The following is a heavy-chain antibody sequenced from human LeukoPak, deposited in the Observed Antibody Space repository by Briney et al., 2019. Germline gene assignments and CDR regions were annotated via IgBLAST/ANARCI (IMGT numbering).Heavy chain of an antibody. CDR3: AKVGPPTVVRRYYMDV. D-gene: IGHD4-23*01. J-gene: IGHJ6*03. CDR2: IKSKTDGGTT. CDR1: GFTFSNAW. V-gene: IGHV3-15*01. Sequence: GGSLRLSCAASGFTFSNAWMSWVRQAPGKGLEWVGRIKSKTDGGTTDYAAPVKGRFTISRDDSKNTLYLQMNSLRAEDTAVYYCAKVGPPTVVRRYYMDVWGKGTTVTVSS.